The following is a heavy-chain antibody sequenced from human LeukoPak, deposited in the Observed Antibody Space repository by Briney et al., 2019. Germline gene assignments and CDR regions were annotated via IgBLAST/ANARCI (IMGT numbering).Heavy chain of an antibody. Sequence: ASVKVSCKASGGTFISYAINWVRQAPGQGLEWMGEIIPIFSTSNYAQKFQGRVTITADESTSTAYMELSSLRSEDTAFYYCASARATAMEDNWFDPWGQGTLVTVSS. J-gene: IGHJ5*02. CDR2: IIPIFSTS. V-gene: IGHV1-69*13. CDR3: ASARATAMEDNWFDP. D-gene: IGHD5-18*01. CDR1: GGTFISYA.